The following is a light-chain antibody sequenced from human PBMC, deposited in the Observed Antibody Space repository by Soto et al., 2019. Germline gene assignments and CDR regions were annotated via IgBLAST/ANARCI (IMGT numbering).Light chain of an antibody. CDR3: QSYDSSLSGSV. Sequence: QSVLTQPPSVSGAPGQRVTISCTGSSSNIGAGYDVHWYQQLPGTAPQLLIYGNSNRPSGVPDRFSGSKSGTSAITGLQAEDEADYYCQSYDSSLSGSVFGGGTKLTVL. CDR2: GNS. V-gene: IGLV1-40*01. J-gene: IGLJ3*02. CDR1: SSNIGAGYD.